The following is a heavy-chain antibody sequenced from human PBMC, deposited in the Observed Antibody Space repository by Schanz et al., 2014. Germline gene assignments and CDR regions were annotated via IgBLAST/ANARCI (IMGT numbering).Heavy chain of an antibody. CDR2: INGYNGHT. CDR1: GYTFSSYG. J-gene: IGHJ4*02. Sequence: QVQLVQSGAEVKKPGASVKVSCKASGYTFSSYGITWVRQAPGQGLEWMGWINGYNGHTLYAQKFQGRVTMTTDTSTSTSYMELTSLRVDDTAVYYCASGGYSSGWYDRDIAHFDYWGQGTLVTVSS. D-gene: IGHD6-19*01. V-gene: IGHV1-18*01. CDR3: ASGGYSSGWYDRDIAHFDY.